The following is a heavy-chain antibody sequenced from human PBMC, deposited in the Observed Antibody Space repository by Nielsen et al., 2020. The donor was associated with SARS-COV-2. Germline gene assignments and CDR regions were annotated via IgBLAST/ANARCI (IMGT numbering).Heavy chain of an antibody. J-gene: IGHJ4*02. CDR2: IYYSGST. CDR3: ARARRYCSGGSCYSVPFDY. V-gene: IGHV4-39*07. Sequence: WIRQPPGKGLEWIGSIYYSGSTYYNPSLKSRVTISVDTSKNQFSLKLSSVTAADTAVYYCARARRYCSGGSCYSVPFDYWGQGTLVTVSS. D-gene: IGHD2-15*01.